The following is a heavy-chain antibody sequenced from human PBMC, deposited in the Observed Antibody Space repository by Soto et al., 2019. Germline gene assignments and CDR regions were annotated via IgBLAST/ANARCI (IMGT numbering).Heavy chain of an antibody. CDR3: ARHRLRGGTYPEAYDI. V-gene: IGHV5-51*01. Sequence: PGESLKISCEVPGFTFSNYWIGWVRQMPGKGLEWMGIIYPFDSDRRYSPSFQGQVTLSVDKSINTAYLQWSSLKASDTAVYYCARHRLRGGTYPEAYDIWGQGTMVTVSS. D-gene: IGHD2-15*01. CDR2: IYPFDSDR. J-gene: IGHJ3*02. CDR1: GFTFSNYW.